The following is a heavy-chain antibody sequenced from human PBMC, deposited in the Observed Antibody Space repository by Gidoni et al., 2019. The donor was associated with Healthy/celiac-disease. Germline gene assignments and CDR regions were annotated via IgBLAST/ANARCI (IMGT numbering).Heavy chain of an antibody. CDR1: GFTFSSYW. CDR2: IKQDGSEK. J-gene: IGHJ6*03. D-gene: IGHD6-19*01. V-gene: IGHV3-7*01. CDR3: ASGQSTYYYYYMDV. Sequence: EVQLVESGGGLVQPGGSLRLSCAASGFTFSSYWMSWVRQAPGKGLEWVANIKQDGSEKYYVDSVKGRFTISRDNAKNSLYLQMNSLRAEDTAVYYCASGQSTYYYYYMDVWGKGTTVTVSS.